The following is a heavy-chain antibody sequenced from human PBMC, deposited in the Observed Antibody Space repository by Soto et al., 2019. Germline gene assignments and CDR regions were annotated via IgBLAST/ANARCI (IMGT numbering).Heavy chain of an antibody. CDR1: GLTFSDYY. V-gene: IGHV3-11*06. J-gene: IGHJ4*02. D-gene: IGHD2-15*01. CDR2: ISDSGSGSYT. CDR3: ARNPGYCSGGSCYSDY. Sequence: PGGSLRLSCVVSGLTFSDYYMSWIRQAPGKGLEWVSYISDSGSGSYTNYADSVKGRFTISRDNAKNSPYLQMNSLRAEDTAVYYCARNPGYCSGGSCYSDYWGQGTLVTVSS.